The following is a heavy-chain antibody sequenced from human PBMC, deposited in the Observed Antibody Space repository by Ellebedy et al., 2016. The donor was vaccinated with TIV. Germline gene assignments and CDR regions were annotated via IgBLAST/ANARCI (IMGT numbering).Heavy chain of an antibody. Sequence: GESLKISCAASGFSFSTFAMHWVRQSPGKGLEWVAVLSYVGSNTYYADSVKGRFTISRDNSKNTVYLQLNSLRAEDTAVYYCARDRECTSASCFDFGYWGQGTLVTVSS. D-gene: IGHD2-2*01. CDR1: GFSFSTFA. V-gene: IGHV3-30*01. CDR2: LSYVGSNT. J-gene: IGHJ4*02. CDR3: ARDRECTSASCFDFGY.